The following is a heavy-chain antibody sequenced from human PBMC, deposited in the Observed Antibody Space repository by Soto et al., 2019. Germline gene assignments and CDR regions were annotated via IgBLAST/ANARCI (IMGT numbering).Heavy chain of an antibody. D-gene: IGHD3-22*01. CDR2: ISGHNGNT. CDR1: GYSFTSYG. J-gene: IGHJ4*02. CDR3: ARHRFNYYDDIVYYYFDY. V-gene: IGHV1-18*04. Sequence: QVQLVQSAAEVKKPGASVKVSCKASGYSFTSYGISWVRQAPGQGPEWMGWISGHNGNTNHPQSLQGRVTMTTDTSRNTAYMELRSLRSDDTAVYYCARHRFNYYDDIVYYYFDYWGQGTLVTVSS.